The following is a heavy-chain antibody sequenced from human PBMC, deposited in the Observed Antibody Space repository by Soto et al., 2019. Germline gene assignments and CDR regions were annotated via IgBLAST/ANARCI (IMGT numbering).Heavy chain of an antibody. CDR2: ISAYNGNT. D-gene: IGHD3-16*01. CDR3: VRDFTGWPPDGVDS. Sequence: QVHLVQSGAEVKMPGASVKVSCKASGFTFTSYAFTWVRQAPGQGLEWMGWISAYNGNTNYARNFRGRVTMATDSSTSTVHMEFGCLTSDDTAVYFCVRDFTGWPPDGVDSWGQGTLVSVSA. CDR1: GFTFTSYA. J-gene: IGHJ4*02. V-gene: IGHV1-18*01.